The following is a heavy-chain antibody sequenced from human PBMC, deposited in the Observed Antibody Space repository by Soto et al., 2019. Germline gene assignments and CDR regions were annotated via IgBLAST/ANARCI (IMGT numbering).Heavy chain of an antibody. CDR1: GFTFYNYA. D-gene: IGHD6-13*01. J-gene: IGHJ5*02. V-gene: IGHV3-23*01. Sequence: EVQLLESGGGLVQPGGSLRLSCAASGFTFYNYAMSWVRQAPGKGLEWVSTISGSGAGTYYADSVKGRFTISRDNSKDTLYLQMSSLRAEDTAVYYCAKDPEPYSSPNWFDPWGQGTLVIVSS. CDR3: AKDPEPYSSPNWFDP. CDR2: ISGSGAGT.